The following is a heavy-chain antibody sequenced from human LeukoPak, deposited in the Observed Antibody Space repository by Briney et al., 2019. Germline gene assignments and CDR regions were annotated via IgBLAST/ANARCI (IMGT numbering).Heavy chain of an antibody. Sequence: PGRSLRLSCAASGFTFDDYAMHWVRQAPGKGLEWVSGISWNSGSIGYADSVKGRFTISRDNAKNSLYLQMNSLRAEDTALYYCAKDTGSGLERNFDYWGQGTLVTVSS. D-gene: IGHD2-15*01. J-gene: IGHJ4*02. CDR2: ISWNSGSI. V-gene: IGHV3-9*01. CDR3: AKDTGSGLERNFDY. CDR1: GFTFDDYA.